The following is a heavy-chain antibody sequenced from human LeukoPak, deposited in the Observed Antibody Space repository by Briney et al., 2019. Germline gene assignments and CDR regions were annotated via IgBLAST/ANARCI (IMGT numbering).Heavy chain of an antibody. CDR3: VRGAYSSSWLNFDY. CDR2: ISFHGTDS. Sequence: GTSLRLSCAASGFTFISYAIHWVRQAPGKGLEWVAVISFHGTDSFYADSVKGRFTISRDNSKNTLYLQMSSLRADDTAVYYCVRGAYSSSWLNFDYWGQGTLVTVSS. J-gene: IGHJ4*02. D-gene: IGHD6-13*01. CDR1: GFTFISYA. V-gene: IGHV3-30*04.